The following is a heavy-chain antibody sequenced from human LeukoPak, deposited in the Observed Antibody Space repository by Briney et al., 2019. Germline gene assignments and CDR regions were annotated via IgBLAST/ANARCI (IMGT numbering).Heavy chain of an antibody. CDR2: IYHSGST. Sequence: SETLSLTCTVSGYSISSGYYWGWIRQPPGKGLEWIGSIYHSGSTYYNPSLKSRVTISVDTSKNQFSLKLSSVTAADTAVYYCARVDGYTHPLAYWGQGTLVTVSS. CDR3: ARVDGYTHPLAY. V-gene: IGHV4-38-2*02. J-gene: IGHJ4*02. D-gene: IGHD5-24*01. CDR1: GYSISSGYY.